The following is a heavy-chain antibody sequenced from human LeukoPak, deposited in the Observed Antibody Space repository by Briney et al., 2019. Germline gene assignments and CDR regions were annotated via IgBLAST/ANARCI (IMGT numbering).Heavy chain of an antibody. Sequence: PGGSLRLSCAASGFTFSSYSMNWVRQAPGKGLEWVSSISSSSSYIYYADSVKGRFTISRDNAKNSLYLQMNSLRAEDTAVYYCARDRYCSGGSCYEGWGMDVWGQGTTVTVSS. CDR3: ARDRYCSGGSCYEGWGMDV. CDR2: ISSSSSYI. J-gene: IGHJ6*02. D-gene: IGHD2-15*01. V-gene: IGHV3-21*01. CDR1: GFTFSSYS.